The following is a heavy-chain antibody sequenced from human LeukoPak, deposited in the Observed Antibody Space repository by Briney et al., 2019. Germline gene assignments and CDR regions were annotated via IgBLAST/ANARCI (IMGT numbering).Heavy chain of an antibody. Sequence: ASVKVSCKASGGTFSSYAISWVRQAPGQGLEWMGGIIPIFGTANYAQKFQGRVTITADKSTSTAYMELSSLRSEDTAVYYCAKDGGVWFGESNDYWGQGTLVTVSS. D-gene: IGHD3-10*01. J-gene: IGHJ4*02. CDR3: AKDGGVWFGESNDY. V-gene: IGHV1-69*06. CDR1: GGTFSSYA. CDR2: IIPIFGTA.